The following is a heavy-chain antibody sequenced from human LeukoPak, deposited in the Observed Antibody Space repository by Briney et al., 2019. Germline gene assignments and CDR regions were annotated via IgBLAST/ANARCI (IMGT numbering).Heavy chain of an antibody. V-gene: IGHV3-23*01. D-gene: IGHD5-18*01. J-gene: IGHJ4*02. CDR1: GFTFPSYA. Sequence: GGSLRLSCAASGFTFPSYAMSWVRQAPGKGLSWVSAISDSGGSTYYADSVKGRFTISRDNSKNTLHLQMNSLRAEDTAVYYCAKRSDGYSGFDYWGQGTLVTLSS. CDR3: AKRSDGYSGFDY. CDR2: ISDSGGST.